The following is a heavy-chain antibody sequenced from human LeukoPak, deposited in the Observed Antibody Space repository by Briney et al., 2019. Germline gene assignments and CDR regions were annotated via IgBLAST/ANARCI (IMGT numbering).Heavy chain of an antibody. CDR2: IYYSGST. V-gene: IGHV4-39*01. Sequence: SETLSLTCTVSGGSISSSSYYWGWIRQPPGKGLEWIGSIYYSGSTYYNPSLKSRVTISVDTSKNQFSLKLSSVTAADTAVYYCARHRTHLWLGELLRLGWFDPWGQGTLVTVSS. J-gene: IGHJ5*02. D-gene: IGHD3-10*01. CDR3: ARHRTHLWLGELLRLGWFDP. CDR1: GGSISSSSYY.